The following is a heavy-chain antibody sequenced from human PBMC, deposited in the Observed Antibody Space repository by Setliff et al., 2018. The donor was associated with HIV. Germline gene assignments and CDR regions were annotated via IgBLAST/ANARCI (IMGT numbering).Heavy chain of an antibody. V-gene: IGHV3-21*04. D-gene: IGHD3-3*01. CDR3: TRGQRLTIFGVVIRRDWFDP. Sequence: AGGSLRLSCAASGFPFSSFSFNWVRQAPGRGLEWVSSISSFSEYKYYADSVRGRFTISRDNSNNTLYLHMNNLRADDTAVYYCTRGQRLTIFGVVIRRDWFDPWGQGTLVTVSS. CDR2: ISSFSEYK. J-gene: IGHJ5*02. CDR1: GFPFSSFS.